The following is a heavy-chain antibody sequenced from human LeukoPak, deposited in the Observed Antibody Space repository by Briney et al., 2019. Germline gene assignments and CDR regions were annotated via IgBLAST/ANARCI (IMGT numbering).Heavy chain of an antibody. V-gene: IGHV4-59*01. Sequence: PSETLSLTCTASGGSISSYYWSWLRQPPGKGLEWIGYIYYSGSTNYNPSLKSRVTISVDTSKNQFSLKLSSVTAADTAVYYCARVTGPYDFWSGFDPWGQGTLVTVSS. CDR2: IYYSGST. J-gene: IGHJ5*02. CDR1: GGSISSYY. CDR3: ARVTGPYDFWSGFDP. D-gene: IGHD3-3*01.